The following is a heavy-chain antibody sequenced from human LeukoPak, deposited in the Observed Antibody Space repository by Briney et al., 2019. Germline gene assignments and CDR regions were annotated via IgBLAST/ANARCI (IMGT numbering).Heavy chain of an antibody. CDR3: ARSTYSSSWYGYYYYYGMDV. CDR1: GYTFTSYD. CDR2: MNPNSGNT. J-gene: IGHJ6*02. D-gene: IGHD6-13*01. V-gene: IGHV1-8*01. Sequence: ASVKVSCKASGYTFTSYDINWVRQATGQGLEWMGWMNPNSGNTGYAQKFQGRVTMTRNTSISTAYMELSSLRSEDTAVYYCARSTYSSSWYGYYYYYGMDVWGRGTTVTVSS.